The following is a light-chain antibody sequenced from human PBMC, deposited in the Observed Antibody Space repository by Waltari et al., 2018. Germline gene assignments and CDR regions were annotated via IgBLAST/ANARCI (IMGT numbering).Light chain of an antibody. CDR3: MQNIQIPVS. V-gene: IGKV2D-29*01. CDR1: QSLLHSDGKTQ. Sequence: QSLLHSDGKTQLYWYLQKPGQPPQLLIYEVSNRFSGVPERFSGGGSGTDFTLKISRVEAEDVGLYYCMQNIQIPVSFGGGTKVEIK. CDR2: EVS. J-gene: IGKJ4*01.